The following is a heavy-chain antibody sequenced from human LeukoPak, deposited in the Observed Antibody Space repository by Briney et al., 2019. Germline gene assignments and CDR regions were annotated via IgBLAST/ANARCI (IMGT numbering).Heavy chain of an antibody. CDR2: ISGSGDNT. D-gene: IGHD6-13*01. J-gene: IGHJ4*02. CDR1: GFTFSSYA. CDR3: AKYPASGGYFDY. Sequence: GGSLRLSCAASGFTFSSYAMSWVRLVPGKGLEWVSGISGSGDNTYYTDSVKGRFTISRDNSKNTLYLQMNSLRAEDTAVFYCAKYPASGGYFDYWGQGILVTVSS. V-gene: IGHV3-23*01.